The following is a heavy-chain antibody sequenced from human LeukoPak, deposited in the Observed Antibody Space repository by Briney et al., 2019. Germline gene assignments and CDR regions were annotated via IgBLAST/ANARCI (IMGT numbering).Heavy chain of an antibody. J-gene: IGHJ4*02. D-gene: IGHD2-2*01. V-gene: IGHV1-2*02. CDR2: INPHSGGT. CDR1: GGTFSSYA. CDR3: ARDVGEYCSSTNCYASHY. Sequence: GASVKVSCKASGGTFSSYAINWVRQAPGQGLEWMGWINPHSGGTNYAQKFQGGVTMTRDTSITTAYMELGSLRSDDTAVYYCARDVGEYCSSTNCYASHYWGQGTLVTVSS.